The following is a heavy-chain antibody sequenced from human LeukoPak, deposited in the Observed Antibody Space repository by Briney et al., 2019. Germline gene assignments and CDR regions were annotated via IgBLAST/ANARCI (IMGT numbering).Heavy chain of an antibody. CDR1: GFTFSSYS. CDR3: ARDRIASRPDFDY. CDR2: ISSSSSYI. J-gene: IGHJ4*02. D-gene: IGHD6-6*01. Sequence: KPGGSLRLSCAASGFTFSSYSMNWVRQAPGKGLEWVSSISSSSSYIYYADSVKGRFTISRDNAKNSLYLQMNSLRAEDTAVYYCARDRIASRPDFDYWGQGTLVTVSS. V-gene: IGHV3-21*01.